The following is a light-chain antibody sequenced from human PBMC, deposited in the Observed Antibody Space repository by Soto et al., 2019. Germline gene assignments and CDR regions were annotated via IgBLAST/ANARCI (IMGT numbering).Light chain of an antibody. CDR1: SSDVGGYNY. Sequence: QSALTQPASVSGSPGQSITLSCTGTSSDVGGYNYVSWYQQQAGKAPKLIIHEVSNRPSGVSNRFSGSKSGNTASLTISGRQAEDEADYYCDSYTSSRAYVFVIGTKLTVL. J-gene: IGLJ1*01. V-gene: IGLV2-14*01. CDR3: DSYTSSRAYV. CDR2: EVS.